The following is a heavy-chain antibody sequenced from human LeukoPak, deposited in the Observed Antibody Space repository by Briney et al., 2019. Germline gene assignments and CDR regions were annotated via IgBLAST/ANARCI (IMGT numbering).Heavy chain of an antibody. CDR3: AREMATARDAFDI. J-gene: IGHJ3*02. CDR1: GYTFTGYY. Sequence: ASVKVSCKASGYTFTGYYMHWVRQAPGQGLEGMGWINPNSGGTNYAQKFQGRVTMTRNTSISTAYMELSRLRSDDAAVYYCAREMATARDAFDIWGQGTMVTVSS. CDR2: INPNSGGT. V-gene: IGHV1-2*02. D-gene: IGHD5-24*01.